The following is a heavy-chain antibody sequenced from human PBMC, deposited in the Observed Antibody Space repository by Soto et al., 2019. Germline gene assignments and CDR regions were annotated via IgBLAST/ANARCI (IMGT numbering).Heavy chain of an antibody. V-gene: IGHV3-30*03. D-gene: IGHD3-10*01. CDR2: ISYDGSNK. CDR1: GFTFSSYG. Sequence: GGSLRLFCAASGFTFSSYGMHWVRQAPGKGLEWVAVISYDGSNKYYADSVKGRFTISRDNSKNTLYLQMNSLRAEDTAVYYCALGGGAFDIWGQGTMVTVSS. J-gene: IGHJ3*02. CDR3: ALGGGAFDI.